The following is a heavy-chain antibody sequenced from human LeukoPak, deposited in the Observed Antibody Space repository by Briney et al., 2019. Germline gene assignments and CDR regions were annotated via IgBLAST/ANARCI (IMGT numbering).Heavy chain of an antibody. CDR3: ARRYDNTGYYVY. CDR1: GYSFTNYW. V-gene: IGHV5-51*01. D-gene: IGHD3-22*01. CDR2: IYPGDSDT. J-gene: IGHJ4*02. Sequence: KISCKGFGYSFTNYWIAWVRQMPGKGLEWMGIIYPGDSDTRYSPSFQGQVTISADKSINTACLQWSSLKASDTATYYCARRYDNTGYYVYWGQGTLVTVSS.